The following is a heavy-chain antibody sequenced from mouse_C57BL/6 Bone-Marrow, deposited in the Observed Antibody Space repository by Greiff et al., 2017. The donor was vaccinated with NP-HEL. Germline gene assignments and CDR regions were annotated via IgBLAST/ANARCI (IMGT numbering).Heavy chain of an antibody. V-gene: IGHV3-6*01. CDR1: GYSITSGYY. D-gene: IGHD1-1*01. J-gene: IGHJ2*01. CDR2: ISYDGSN. CDR3: ARYLLLPYFDY. Sequence: EVQLQESGPGLVKPSQSLSLTCSVTGYSITSGYYWNWIRQFPGNKLEWMGYISYDGSNNYNPSLKNRISITRDTSKNQFFLKLNSVTTEDTATYYCARYLLLPYFDYWGQGTTLTVSS.